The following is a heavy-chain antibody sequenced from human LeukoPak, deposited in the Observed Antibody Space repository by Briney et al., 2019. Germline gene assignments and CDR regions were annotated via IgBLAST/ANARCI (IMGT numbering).Heavy chain of an antibody. J-gene: IGHJ4*02. CDR2: ISGSGGST. CDR3: ANDTYYYDSSGYYTFDY. Sequence: GGSLRLSCAASGFTFSIYAMSWVRQAPGKGLEWVSTISGSGGSTYYADSMKGRFTISRDNSKNTLYLQMNSLRAEDTAVYYCANDTYYYDSSGYYTFDYWGQGTLVTVSS. V-gene: IGHV3-23*01. CDR1: GFTFSIYA. D-gene: IGHD3-22*01.